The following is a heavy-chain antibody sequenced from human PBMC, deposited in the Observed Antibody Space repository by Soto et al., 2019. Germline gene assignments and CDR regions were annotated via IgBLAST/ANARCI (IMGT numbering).Heavy chain of an antibody. V-gene: IGHV1-3*01. CDR3: ATSISLIRRVVTWPVDF. CDR2: INAGNGNT. Sequence: EASVKVSCKTSGYTFTSYAMHWVRQAPGQRLEWMGWINAGNGNTKYSQKFQGRVTITRDTSASTAYMELSSLKSEDTAVYYCATSISLIRRVVTWPVDFWGQGTLVTVSS. D-gene: IGHD3-10*01. J-gene: IGHJ4*02. CDR1: GYTFTSYA.